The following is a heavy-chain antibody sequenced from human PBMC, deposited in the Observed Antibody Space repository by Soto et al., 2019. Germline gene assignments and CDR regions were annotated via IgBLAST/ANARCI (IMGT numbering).Heavy chain of an antibody. V-gene: IGHV3-23*01. D-gene: IGHD2-2*02. CDR1: GFMFSCCA. CDR3: AKNRGAGDYTNLSFAV. J-gene: IGHJ2*01. CDR2: IHGDGDYS. Sequence: EVQLLDSGGGLVQPGGSLRLSCAASGFMFSCCAMSWVRQAPGKGLEWVSTIHGDGDYSHYTDSVEGRFTISRDNSRNTLYLQMNNLRADDTAVYYCAKNRGAGDYTNLSFAVWGRGTVVTVSS.